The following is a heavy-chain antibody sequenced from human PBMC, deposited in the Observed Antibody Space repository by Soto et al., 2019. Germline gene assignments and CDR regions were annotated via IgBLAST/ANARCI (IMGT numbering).Heavy chain of an antibody. CDR1: GGSINRYY. J-gene: IGHJ4*02. V-gene: IGHV4-59*01. CDR2: VYNSEIT. Sequence: QVQLQGSGPGLVKPSETLSLTCSVSGGSINRYYWAWIRQSPGKGLEWIGYVYNSEITKYNPSLKSRVSISVDTSKTQFSLKLTSVTAADTAVYYCARGSSFTYYFDYWGQGTLVTVSS. CDR3: ARGSSFTYYFDY. D-gene: IGHD3-10*01.